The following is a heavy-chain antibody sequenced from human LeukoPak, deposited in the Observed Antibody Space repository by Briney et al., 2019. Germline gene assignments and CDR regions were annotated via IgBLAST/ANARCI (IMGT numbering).Heavy chain of an antibody. CDR3: ARVGDSGSDDY. Sequence: GGSLRLSCAVSGFTFSSYSMNWVRQAPGKGLEWVSCISSSSTYIYYADSVEGRFTISRDNAKNSLYLQMNSLRAEDTAVCYCARVGDSGSDDYWGQGTLVTVSS. CDR1: GFTFSSYS. V-gene: IGHV3-21*01. D-gene: IGHD3-10*01. CDR2: ISSSSTYI. J-gene: IGHJ4*02.